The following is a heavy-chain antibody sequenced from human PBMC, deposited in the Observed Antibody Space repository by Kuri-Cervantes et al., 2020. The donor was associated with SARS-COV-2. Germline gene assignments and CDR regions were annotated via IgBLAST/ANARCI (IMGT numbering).Heavy chain of an antibody. CDR2: FYSTGVT. CDR3: ARDNILFSGSGFDT. J-gene: IGHJ5*02. Sequence: SETLSLTCTVSGGSINDYYWGWILQPPGKGLEWIGYFYSTGVTNYDPSLKTRVTISTDASKNQLSLKLTSVTAADTAVYYCARDNILFSGSGFDTWGQGALVTVSS. V-gene: IGHV4-59*01. CDR1: GGSINDYY. D-gene: IGHD1-26*01.